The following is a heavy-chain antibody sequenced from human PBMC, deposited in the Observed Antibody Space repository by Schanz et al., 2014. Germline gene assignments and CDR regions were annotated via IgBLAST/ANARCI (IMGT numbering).Heavy chain of an antibody. D-gene: IGHD4-17*01. CDR2: INSVGSNT. CDR3: ARKMKLGLYGDKGHDSLDI. CDR1: GFTFSSHW. Sequence: EVQLVQPGGGLVQPGGSLRLSCAASGFTFSSHWMHWVRQDPGKGLVWVARINSVGSNTDYADSVTGRFTISRDNAKNTLYLQMNTLRAEDTAVYYCARKMKLGLYGDKGHDSLDIWGQGTMVTVSS. V-gene: IGHV3-74*01. J-gene: IGHJ3*02.